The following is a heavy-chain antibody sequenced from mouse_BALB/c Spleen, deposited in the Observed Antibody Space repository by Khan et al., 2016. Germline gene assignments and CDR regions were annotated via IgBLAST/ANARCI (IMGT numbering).Heavy chain of an antibody. Sequence: EVQLLESGGGLVQPGGSLKLSCAASGFDFSRYWMSWVRQAPGKGLEWIGEINPDSSTINYTPSLKDKFIISRDNAKNTLYLQRRKVRSEDTVLYYGAKAGYYGYLVNWGQGTLVTVSA. V-gene: IGHV4-1*02. J-gene: IGHJ3*01. CDR3: AKAGYYGYLVN. D-gene: IGHD1-1*01. CDR1: GFDFSRYW. CDR2: INPDSSTI.